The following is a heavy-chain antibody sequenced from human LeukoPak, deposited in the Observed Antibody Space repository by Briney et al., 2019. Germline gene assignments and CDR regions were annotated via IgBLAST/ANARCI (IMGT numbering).Heavy chain of an antibody. CDR3: ARRRGGGYSYAYIDY. CDR2: INWNGGST. D-gene: IGHD5-18*01. Sequence: GGSLRLSCAAPGFTFDDYGMSWVRQAPGKGLEWVSGINWNGGSTGYADSVKGRFTNSRDNAKNSLYLQMNSLRAEDTALYHCARRRGGGYSYAYIDYWGQGTLVTVSS. J-gene: IGHJ4*02. CDR1: GFTFDDYG. V-gene: IGHV3-20*01.